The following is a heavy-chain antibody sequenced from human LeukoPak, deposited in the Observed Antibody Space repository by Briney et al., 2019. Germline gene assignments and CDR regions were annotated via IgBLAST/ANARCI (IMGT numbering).Heavy chain of an antibody. J-gene: IGHJ1*01. D-gene: IGHD2-2*01. CDR1: GGTFSSYA. V-gene: IGHV1-69*05. Sequence: SVKVSCKASGGTFSSYAISWVRQAPGQGLEWMGGIIPIFGTANYAQKFQGRVTITTDESTSTAYMELSSLRSEDTAVYYCARGVGVPAAIVYFQHWGQGTLVTVSS. CDR3: ARGVGVPAAIVYFQH. CDR2: IIPIFGTA.